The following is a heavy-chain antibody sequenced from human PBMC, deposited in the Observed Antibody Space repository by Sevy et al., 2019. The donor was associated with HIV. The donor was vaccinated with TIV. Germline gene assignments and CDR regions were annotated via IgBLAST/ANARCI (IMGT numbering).Heavy chain of an antibody. D-gene: IGHD3-10*01. Sequence: GGSLRLSCAASGFTFSSYGMHWVRHAPGKGLEWVAVISYDGSNKYYADSVKGRFTISRDNSKNTLYLQMNSLRAEDREVYYCAKMDGWGHEGSFSRGDYYYYGMDVWGQGTTVTVSS. CDR3: AKMDGWGHEGSFSRGDYYYYGMDV. J-gene: IGHJ6*02. CDR1: GFTFSSYG. CDR2: ISYDGSNK. V-gene: IGHV3-30*18.